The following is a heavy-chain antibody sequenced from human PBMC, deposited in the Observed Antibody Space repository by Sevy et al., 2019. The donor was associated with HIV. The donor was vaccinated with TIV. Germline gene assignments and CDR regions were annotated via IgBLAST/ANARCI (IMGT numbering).Heavy chain of an antibody. CDR3: ARGNSVSFDY. J-gene: IGHJ4*02. D-gene: IGHD4-4*01. Sequence: GGSLRLSCAASGFSFSSYWMHWVRQAPGKGLEWVANIKQDESEKYYAASVKGRFTISRDNAKNSVYLQMNSLRPEDTAIYYCARGNSVSFDYWGQGTLVTVSS. CDR2: IKQDESEK. CDR1: GFSFSSYW. V-gene: IGHV3-7*03.